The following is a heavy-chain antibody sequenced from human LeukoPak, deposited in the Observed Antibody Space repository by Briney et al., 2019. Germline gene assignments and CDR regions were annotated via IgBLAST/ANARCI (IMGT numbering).Heavy chain of an antibody. Sequence: GGPLRLSCAASGFTFSSYAMHWVRQAPGKGLEWVAVISYDGSNKYYADSVKGRFTISRDNSKNTLYLQMNSLRAEGTAVYYCARDGPSIAAAGSFDYWGQGTLVTVSS. J-gene: IGHJ4*02. CDR1: GFTFSSYA. CDR2: ISYDGSNK. CDR3: ARDGPSIAAAGSFDY. V-gene: IGHV3-30*04. D-gene: IGHD6-13*01.